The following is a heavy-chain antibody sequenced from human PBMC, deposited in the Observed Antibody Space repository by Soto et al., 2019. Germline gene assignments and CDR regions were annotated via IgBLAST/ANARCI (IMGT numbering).Heavy chain of an antibody. Sequence: ASVKVSWKTSGYAFTNFGVSWVRQAPGQGLEWMGWISAYNGNTNYAQNFQGRVTMTTDTSTSTAYMELRSLRAEDTAVYYCARDGYCSGGSCYSVPVFDYWGQGTLVTVSS. CDR1: GYAFTNFG. J-gene: IGHJ4*02. CDR2: ISAYNGNT. CDR3: ARDGYCSGGSCYSVPVFDY. D-gene: IGHD2-15*01. V-gene: IGHV1-18*01.